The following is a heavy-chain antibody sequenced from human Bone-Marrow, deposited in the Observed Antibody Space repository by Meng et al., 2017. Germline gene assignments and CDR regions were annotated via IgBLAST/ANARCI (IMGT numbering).Heavy chain of an antibody. J-gene: IGHJ4*02. V-gene: IGHV4-4*02. D-gene: IGHD2-15*01. Sequence: QVQLQESGPGLVKPSGTLSLPCAVSGGSISSSNWWNWVRQSPGKGLEWIGEIYHSGSTNYNPSLESRVTISVDKSKNQFSLKLNAVSAADTAVYFCARVGGCSGGSCSHRLFDNWGQGTLVTVSS. CDR1: GGSISSSNW. CDR2: IYHSGST. CDR3: ARVGGCSGGSCSHRLFDN.